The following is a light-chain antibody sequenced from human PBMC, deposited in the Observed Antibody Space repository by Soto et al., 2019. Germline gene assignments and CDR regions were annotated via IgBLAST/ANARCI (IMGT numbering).Light chain of an antibody. V-gene: IGLV2-14*03. CDR3: SSYTTSSTVV. CDR1: SSDIGGYNY. CDR2: DVS. Sequence: QSVLTQPASVSGSPGLSITISCTGTSSDIGGYNYVSWYQHHPGKAPKLMIYDVSDRTSGISNRFSGFKSGNTASLTISGLQAEDEADYYCSSYTTSSTVVFGGGTKLTVL. J-gene: IGLJ2*01.